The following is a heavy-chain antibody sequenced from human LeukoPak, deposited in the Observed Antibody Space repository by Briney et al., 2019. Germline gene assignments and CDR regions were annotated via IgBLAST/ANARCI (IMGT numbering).Heavy chain of an antibody. Sequence: SETLSLTCAVYGGSFSGYYWSWIRQPPGKGLEWIGEINHSGSTNYNPSLKSRVTISVDTSKNQFSLTLNSVTAADTSIYYCARIPTNAVPSAHNGFDIWGQGTMLTVSS. D-gene: IGHD6-19*01. V-gene: IGHV4-34*01. CDR1: GGSFSGYY. CDR2: INHSGST. CDR3: ARIPTNAVPSAHNGFDI. J-gene: IGHJ3*02.